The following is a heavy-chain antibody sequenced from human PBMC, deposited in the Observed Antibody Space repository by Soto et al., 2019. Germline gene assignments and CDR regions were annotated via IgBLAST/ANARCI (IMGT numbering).Heavy chain of an antibody. V-gene: IGHV3-23*01. CDR2: ITNTGGNT. J-gene: IGHJ5*02. Sequence: EVQLLESGGGFVQPGGSLKLSCAASGFTFTNYGMTWVRQAPGKGLEWDSTITNTGGNTYYADSVKGRFTISRDNSKNTLQLQMHSLRAEDTAVYYCAKHGRSCSSTSCYSRDNWFDPWGQGTLVTVSS. CDR3: AKHGRSCSSTSCYSRDNWFDP. CDR1: GFTFTNYG. D-gene: IGHD2-2*01.